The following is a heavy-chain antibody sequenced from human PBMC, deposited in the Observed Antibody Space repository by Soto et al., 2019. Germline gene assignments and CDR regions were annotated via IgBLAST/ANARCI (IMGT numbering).Heavy chain of an antibody. D-gene: IGHD2-2*01. V-gene: IGHV3-30*18. Sequence: GGSLRLSCAASGFTFSSYGMHWVRQAPGKGLEWVAVISYDGSNKYYADSVKGRFTISRDNSKNTLYLQMNSLGAEDTAVYYCAKEVALDHSIVVVPAAISDYWGQGTLVTVSS. CDR2: ISYDGSNK. J-gene: IGHJ4*02. CDR1: GFTFSSYG. CDR3: AKEVALDHSIVVVPAAISDY.